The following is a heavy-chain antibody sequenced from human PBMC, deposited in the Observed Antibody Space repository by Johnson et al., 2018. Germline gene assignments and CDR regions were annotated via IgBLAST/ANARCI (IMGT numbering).Heavy chain of an antibody. J-gene: IGHJ3*02. Sequence: QVQLVQSGGGVVQPGRSLRLSCAASGFTFSSYGMHWVRQAPDKGLEWVAVIWYDGSNKYYADSVKGRFTISRDNSKNTLYLQMNSLRAEDTGVYYCARRITIFGVVQSGGAFDIWGQGTMVTVSS. CDR1: GFTFSSYG. V-gene: IGHV3-33*01. D-gene: IGHD3-3*01. CDR3: ARRITIFGVVQSGGAFDI. CDR2: IWYDGSNK.